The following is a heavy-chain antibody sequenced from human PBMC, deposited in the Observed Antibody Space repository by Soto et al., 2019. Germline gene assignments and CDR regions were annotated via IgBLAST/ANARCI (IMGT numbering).Heavy chain of an antibody. CDR2: IWYDGSNK. V-gene: IGHV3-33*01. D-gene: IGHD3-22*01. CDR1: GFTFSSYG. CDR3: ARDKGPQYYDSTDYYFDY. J-gene: IGHJ4*02. Sequence: GGSLRLSCAASGFTFSSYGMHWVRQAPGKGLEWVAVIWYDGSNKYYADSVKGRFTISRDNSKNTLYLQMNSLRAEDTAVYYCARDKGPQYYDSTDYYFDYWGQGTLVTVSS.